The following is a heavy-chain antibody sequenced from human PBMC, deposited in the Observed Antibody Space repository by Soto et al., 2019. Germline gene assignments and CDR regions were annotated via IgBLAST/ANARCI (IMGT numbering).Heavy chain of an antibody. CDR3: ASQNLEMATITPYYFDY. CDR1: GASIRSYY. Sequence: ETLSLNCTVSGASIRSYYWSWIRQPPGTGLEWIGYIYNSGSSNFNPSLKSRVSTSVDTSKHQFSLRLSSVSAADTAVYYCASQNLEMATITPYYFDYWGQGTLVTVSS. CDR2: IYNSGSS. D-gene: IGHD5-12*01. V-gene: IGHV4-59*01. J-gene: IGHJ4*02.